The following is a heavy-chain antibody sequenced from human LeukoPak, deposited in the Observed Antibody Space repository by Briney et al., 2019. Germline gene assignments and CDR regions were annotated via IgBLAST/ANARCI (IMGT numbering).Heavy chain of an antibody. J-gene: IGHJ4*02. CDR3: ARDFSGIVGASYYFDY. Sequence: GGSLRLSWAASGFTFSSYSMNWVRQAPGKGLEWVSSISSSSSYIYYADSVKGRFTISRDNAKNSPYLQMNSLRAEDTAVYYCARDFSGIVGASYYFDYWGQGTLVTVSS. CDR1: GFTFSSYS. CDR2: ISSSSSYI. V-gene: IGHV3-21*01. D-gene: IGHD1-26*01.